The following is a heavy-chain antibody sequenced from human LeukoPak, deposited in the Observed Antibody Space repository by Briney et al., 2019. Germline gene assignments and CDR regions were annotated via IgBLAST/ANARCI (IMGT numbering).Heavy chain of an antibody. CDR3: ARGGYHDFWTPTNKYNWFDP. CDR2: INPSGGST. V-gene: IGHV1-46*02. CDR1: GGTFDRYS. J-gene: IGHJ5*02. Sequence: GASVKVSCKASGGTFDRYSINWVRQAPGQGLEWMGIINPSGGSTSYAQKFQGRVTMTRDMSTSTVYMELSSLRSEDTAVYYCARGGYHDFWTPTNKYNWFDPWGQGTLVTVSS. D-gene: IGHD3-3*01.